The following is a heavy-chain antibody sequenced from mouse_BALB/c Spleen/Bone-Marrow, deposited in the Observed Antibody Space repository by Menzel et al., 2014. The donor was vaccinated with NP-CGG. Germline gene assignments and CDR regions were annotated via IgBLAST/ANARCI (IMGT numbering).Heavy chain of an antibody. CDR3: TRSELRRGGYALDY. J-gene: IGHJ4*01. Sequence: VQLQQSRADLVKPGASVKLSCKASGYSFTSYWMHWVKQRPGQGLEWIGEISPSNGRSNYNEKFKSKATLTVDKSSSTAYMQLSGLTSEDSAVYYCTRSELRRGGYALDYWGLGTSVTISS. D-gene: IGHD2-12*01. CDR1: GYSFTSYW. CDR2: ISPSNGRS. V-gene: IGHV1S81*02.